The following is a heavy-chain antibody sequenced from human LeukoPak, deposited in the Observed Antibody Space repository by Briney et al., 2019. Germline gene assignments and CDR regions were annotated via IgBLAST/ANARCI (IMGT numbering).Heavy chain of an antibody. Sequence: GASVKVSCKASGYTFTIYGISWVRQAPGQGLEWMGWISAYNGNTNYAQKLQGRVTMTTDTSTSTAYMELRSLRSDDTAVYYCARGSRGNAYYYYYGMDVWGQGTTVTVSS. J-gene: IGHJ6*02. CDR2: ISAYNGNT. CDR1: GYTFTIYG. V-gene: IGHV1-18*01. D-gene: IGHD1-1*01. CDR3: ARGSRGNAYYYYYGMDV.